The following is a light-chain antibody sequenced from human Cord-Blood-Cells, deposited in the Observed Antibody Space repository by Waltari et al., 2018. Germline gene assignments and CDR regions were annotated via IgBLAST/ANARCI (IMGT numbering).Light chain of an antibody. Sequence: QSALTQPASVSGSPGQSITISCTGTSSDVGGYNYVSGYQQHPGNAPKLMIYDVSKRPSGVSNRFSGSKSGNTASLTISGLQAEDEADYYCSSYTSSSTYVFGTGTKVTVL. CDR2: DVS. V-gene: IGLV2-14*01. CDR1: SSDVGGYNY. J-gene: IGLJ1*01. CDR3: SSYTSSSTYV.